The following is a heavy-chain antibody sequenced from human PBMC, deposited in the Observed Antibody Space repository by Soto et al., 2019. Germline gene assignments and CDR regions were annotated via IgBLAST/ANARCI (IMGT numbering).Heavy chain of an antibody. CDR2: IYTSGST. Sequence: PSETLSLTCTASGASLNNYYWSWARQPAGKGLEWVGRIYTSGSTNYNPSLESRVTMSVDTSKNQFSLKLSSVTAADTAVYYCARGSLAPDYWGQGTLVTVSS. V-gene: IGHV4-4*07. D-gene: IGHD1-26*01. CDR3: ARGSLAPDY. J-gene: IGHJ4*02. CDR1: GASLNNYY.